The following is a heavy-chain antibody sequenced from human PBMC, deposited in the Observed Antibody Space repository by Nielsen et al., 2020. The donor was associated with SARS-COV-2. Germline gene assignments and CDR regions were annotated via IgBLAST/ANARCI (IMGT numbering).Heavy chain of an antibody. V-gene: IGHV1-69*06. CDR1: GGTFSRYA. D-gene: IGHD5-24*01. CDR3: ARGGMATTHGMDV. Sequence: SVKVSCKASGGTFSRYAISWVRQAHGQGLEWMGGIIPIFGTANYAQKFQGRVTITADKSTSTAYMELSSLRSEDTAVYYCARGGMATTHGMDVWGQGTTVTVSS. J-gene: IGHJ6*02. CDR2: IIPIFGTA.